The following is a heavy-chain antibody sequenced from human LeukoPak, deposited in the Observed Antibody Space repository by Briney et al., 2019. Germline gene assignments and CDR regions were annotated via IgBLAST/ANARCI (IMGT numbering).Heavy chain of an antibody. Sequence: SETLSQTFTVCGGSIISYHWSWIRQPPGKGLEWIGFIYYSGSTNYSPSLKSRVTISVDTSKNQFSLNLTSVTAEDTAVYYCARGLAAAGTDNWGQGAPVTVSS. D-gene: IGHD6-13*01. CDR3: ARGLAAAGTDN. V-gene: IGHV4-59*12. CDR1: GGSIISYH. CDR2: IYYSGST. J-gene: IGHJ4*02.